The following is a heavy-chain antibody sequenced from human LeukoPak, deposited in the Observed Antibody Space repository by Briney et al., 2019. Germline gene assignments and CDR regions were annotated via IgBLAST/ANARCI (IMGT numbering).Heavy chain of an antibody. V-gene: IGHV4-31*03. J-gene: IGHJ6*03. CDR2: IYYSGST. CDR3: ARGGIHFGYYYCMDV. D-gene: IGHD5-18*01. CDR1: GGSISSGGYY. Sequence: SQTLSLTCTVSGGSISSGGYYWSWIRQHPGKGLEWIGYIYYSGSTYYNPSLKSRVTISVDTSKNQFSLKLSSVTAADTAVYYCARGGIHFGYYYCMDVWGKGTTVTVSS.